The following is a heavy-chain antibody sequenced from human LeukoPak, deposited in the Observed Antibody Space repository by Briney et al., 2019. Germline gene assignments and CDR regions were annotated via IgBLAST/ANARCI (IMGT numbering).Heavy chain of an antibody. CDR2: IYSGGST. V-gene: IGHV3-53*05. D-gene: IGHD1-26*01. CDR3: ARDLIVGAVAYYYGMDV. CDR1: GFTVSSNY. Sequence: GGSLRLSCAASGFTVSSNYMSWVRRAPGKGLEWVSVIYSGGSTYYADSVKGRFTISRDNSKNTLYLQMNSLRAEDTAVYYCARDLIVGAVAYYYGMDVWGQGTTVTVSS. J-gene: IGHJ6*02.